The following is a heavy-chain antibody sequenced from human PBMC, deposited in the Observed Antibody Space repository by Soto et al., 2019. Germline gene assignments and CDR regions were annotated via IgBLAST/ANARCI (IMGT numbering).Heavy chain of an antibody. J-gene: IGHJ4*02. CDR1: GYTFTSYY. Sequence: EASVKVSCKASGYTFTSYYMHWVRQAPGQGLEWMGIINPSGGSTSYAQKFQGRVTMTRDTSTSTVYMELSSLRSEDTAVYYCARVAGVATIFSYFDYWGQGTLVTVSS. V-gene: IGHV1-46*01. CDR3: ARVAGVATIFSYFDY. CDR2: INPSGGST. D-gene: IGHD5-12*01.